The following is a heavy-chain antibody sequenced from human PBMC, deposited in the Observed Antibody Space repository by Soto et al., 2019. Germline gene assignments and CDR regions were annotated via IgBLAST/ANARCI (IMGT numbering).Heavy chain of an antibody. J-gene: IGHJ6*02. Sequence: PGESLKISCKGSGYSFTSYWIGWVRQMPGKGLEWMGIIYPGDSDTRYSPSFQGQVTISADKSISTAYLQWSSLKASDTAMYYCARHGPSAGYSYGSYYYYYGMDVWGQGTTVTVSS. V-gene: IGHV5-51*01. CDR1: GYSFTSYW. D-gene: IGHD5-18*01. CDR3: ARHGPSAGYSYGSYYYYYGMDV. CDR2: IYPGDSDT.